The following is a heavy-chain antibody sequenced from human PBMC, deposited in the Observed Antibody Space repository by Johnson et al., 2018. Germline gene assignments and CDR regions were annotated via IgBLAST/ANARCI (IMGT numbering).Heavy chain of an antibody. V-gene: IGHV4-59*01. D-gene: IGHD3-22*01. J-gene: IGHJ3*02. CDR1: GGSISSYY. Sequence: QVQLQESGPGLVKPSETLSLTCTASGGSISSYYWSWIRQPPGKGLEWIGYIYYSGSTNYNPSLKSRVTLSVDTSQNQFSLQLSSVTAADTAVYFCGRVLAPGRYYYDSSGYYTKGAFDIWGQGTMVTVSS. CDR3: GRVLAPGRYYYDSSGYYTKGAFDI. CDR2: IYYSGST.